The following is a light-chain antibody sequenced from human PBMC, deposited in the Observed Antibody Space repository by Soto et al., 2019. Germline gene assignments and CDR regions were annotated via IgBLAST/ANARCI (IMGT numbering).Light chain of an antibody. Sequence: EIVVTQSPATLSVSPGERAALSCRASQSVSSNLAWYQQKPGQAPRRLIYGASTRATGIPARFSGSGSGTEYALTISSLQPGDSAVNYCHQYERWPPITFGQGTRLEI. J-gene: IGKJ5*01. CDR2: GAS. CDR1: QSVSSN. CDR3: HQYERWPPIT. V-gene: IGKV3-15*01.